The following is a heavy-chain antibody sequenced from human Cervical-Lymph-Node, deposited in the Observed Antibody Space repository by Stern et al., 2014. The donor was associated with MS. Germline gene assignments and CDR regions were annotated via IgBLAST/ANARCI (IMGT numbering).Heavy chain of an antibody. D-gene: IGHD6-13*01. CDR3: ARGRGIALRPDY. J-gene: IGHJ4*02. Sequence: EQLVQSGAELKKPGESLRISCKGSGHSLTNTWIGWVRQMPGKGLEWMGIIYPGHSEPRYSPSFQGQVTISADTSINTAYLQWSSLKASDTAMYYCARGRGIALRPDYWGQGTLVTVSS. CDR2: IYPGHSEP. CDR1: GHSLTNTW. V-gene: IGHV5-51*03.